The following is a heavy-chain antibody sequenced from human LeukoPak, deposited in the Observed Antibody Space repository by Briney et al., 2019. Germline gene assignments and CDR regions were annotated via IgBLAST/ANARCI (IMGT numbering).Heavy chain of an antibody. D-gene: IGHD2-2*02. V-gene: IGHV1-46*01. CDR2: IDPSAGST. CDR1: GYTFTNFY. Sequence: ASVKVSCKASGYTFTNFYMHWVRQAPGQGLEWMGVIDPSAGSTTYAQKFQGRVTMTRDTATSTVYMELRSLRSDDTAVYYCATALPAAIPYYYYYYMDVWGKGTTVTVSS. J-gene: IGHJ6*03. CDR3: ATALPAAIPYYYYYYMDV.